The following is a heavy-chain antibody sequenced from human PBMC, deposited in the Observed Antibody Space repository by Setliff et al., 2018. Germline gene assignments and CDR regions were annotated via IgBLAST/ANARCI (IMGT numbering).Heavy chain of an antibody. CDR2: RYYSGHT. Sequence: PSETLSLTCTVSGDSISSGTYYWGWIRQPPGKGLEWIGSRYYSGHTYYNPSLKSRVAMSVDKAKNQFSLNLRSVSAAGTAIYYCAKHGEESKVTTYLASWGQGTLVTVS. D-gene: IGHD4-17*01. CDR1: GDSISSGTYY. J-gene: IGHJ5*02. CDR3: AKHGEESKVTTYLAS. V-gene: IGHV4-39*01.